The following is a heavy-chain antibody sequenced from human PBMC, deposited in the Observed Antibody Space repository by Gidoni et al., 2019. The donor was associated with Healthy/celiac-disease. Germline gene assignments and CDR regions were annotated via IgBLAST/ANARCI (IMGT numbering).Heavy chain of an antibody. J-gene: IGHJ5*02. V-gene: IGHV1-2*02. Sequence: QVQLVQSGAEVKKPGASVKVSCQASGYTFTGYYMHWVRQAPGQGLEWMGWINPNSGGTNYAQKFQGRVTMTRDTSISTAYMELSRLRSDDTAVYYCARDREVAATDNWFDPWGQGTLVTVSS. CDR1: GYTFTGYY. CDR3: ARDREVAATDNWFDP. D-gene: IGHD2-15*01. CDR2: INPNSGGT.